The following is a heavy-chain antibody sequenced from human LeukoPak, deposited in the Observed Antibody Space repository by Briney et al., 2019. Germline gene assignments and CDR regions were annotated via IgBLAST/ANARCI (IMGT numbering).Heavy chain of an antibody. D-gene: IGHD2/OR15-2a*01. V-gene: IGHV4-59*12. CDR2: IYYSGRT. J-gene: IGHJ4*02. CDR1: GGSISSYY. CDR3: ARGRDSTDLFDY. Sequence: PSETLSLTCTVSGGSISSYYWSWIRQPPGKGLEWIGYIYYSGRTKYNPSLKSRATVSVDTSKNQFSLKLSSVTAADTAVYYCARGRDSTDLFDYWGQGTLVTVSS.